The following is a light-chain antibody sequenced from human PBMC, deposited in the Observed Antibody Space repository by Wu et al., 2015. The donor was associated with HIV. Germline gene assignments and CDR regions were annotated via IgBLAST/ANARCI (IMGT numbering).Light chain of an antibody. CDR2: KAS. J-gene: IGKJ1*01. CDR3: QQYNSYSQWT. CDR1: QSISTW. Sequence: DIQMTQSPSTLSASVGDRVTITCRASQSISTWLAWYQQKPGKAPKLLIYKASSLESGVPSRFRGSGSGTEFTLTISSLQPDDFATYYCQQYNSYSQWTFGQGTKVEIK. V-gene: IGKV1-5*03.